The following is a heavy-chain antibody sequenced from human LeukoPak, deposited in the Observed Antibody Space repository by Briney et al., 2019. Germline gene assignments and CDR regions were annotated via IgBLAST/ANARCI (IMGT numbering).Heavy chain of an antibody. CDR1: GFSFSDSW. Sequence: GGSLRLSCAASGFSFSDSWMTWVRQTPGKGLQWVASIHQDAGEKQYVDSVRGRFTISRDNAKNSLYLQMNNLRVEDTAVYYCARTLRLRTPRAFDIWGQGTMVTVSS. J-gene: IGHJ3*02. D-gene: IGHD6-25*01. CDR2: IHQDAGEK. V-gene: IGHV3-7*05. CDR3: ARTLRLRTPRAFDI.